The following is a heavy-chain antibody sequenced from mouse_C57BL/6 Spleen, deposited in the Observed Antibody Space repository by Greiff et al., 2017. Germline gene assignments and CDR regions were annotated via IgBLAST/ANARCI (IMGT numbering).Heavy chain of an antibody. J-gene: IGHJ4*01. CDR1: GFTFSDYG. CDR2: ISSGSSTI. CDR3: ARGEAMDY. V-gene: IGHV5-17*01. Sequence: EVMLVESGGGLVKPGGSLKLSCAASGFTFSDYGMHWVRQAPEQGLEWVAYISSGSSTIYYADTVKGRSTISRDNAKNTLFLQMTSLRSEDTAMYYCARGEAMDYWGQGTSVTVSS.